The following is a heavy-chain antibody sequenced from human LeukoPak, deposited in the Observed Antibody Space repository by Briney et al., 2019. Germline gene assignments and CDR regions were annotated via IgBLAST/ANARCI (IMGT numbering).Heavy chain of an antibody. Sequence: PGGSLRLSCAASGFTFSSYAMSWVRQAPGKGLEWVSGISGSGDNTYYADSVKGRFTISRDNSKNTLYLQMNSLRADDTAVYYCAKGGLVHRFDPWGQGTLVPVSS. V-gene: IGHV3-23*01. J-gene: IGHJ5*02. CDR1: GFTFSSYA. CDR2: ISGSGDNT. CDR3: AKGGLVHRFDP.